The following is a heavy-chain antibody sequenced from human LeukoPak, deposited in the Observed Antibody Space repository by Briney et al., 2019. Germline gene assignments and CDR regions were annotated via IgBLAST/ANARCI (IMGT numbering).Heavy chain of an antibody. D-gene: IGHD5/OR15-5a*01. V-gene: IGHV3-13*01. Sequence: GGSLRLSCAASGFTFSSYDMHWVRQAPRRGLEWVSAIGIAGDTYYPDSVEGRFTISRENAKNSMYLQMNSLKDGDTAVYYCIRGGIQVSGIDAFDIWGQGTMVTVSS. CDR1: GFTFSSYD. CDR3: IRGGIQVSGIDAFDI. CDR2: IGIAGDT. J-gene: IGHJ3*02.